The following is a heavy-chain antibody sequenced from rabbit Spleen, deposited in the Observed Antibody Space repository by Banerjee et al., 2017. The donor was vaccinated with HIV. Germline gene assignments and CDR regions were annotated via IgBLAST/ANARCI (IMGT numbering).Heavy chain of an antibody. CDR3: ARDLVAVIGWNFNL. J-gene: IGHJ4*01. V-gene: IGHV1S45*01. CDR2: IYAGSGGAT. D-gene: IGHD1-1*01. Sequence: QEQLVESGGGLVQPEGSLTLTCKASGFSFSSSYWMSWVRQAPGKGLEWIGCIYAGSGGATYYASWAKGRFAISKSSNTVDLKMTSLTAADTATYFCARDLVAVIGWNFNLWGQGTLVTVS. CDR1: GFSFSSSYW.